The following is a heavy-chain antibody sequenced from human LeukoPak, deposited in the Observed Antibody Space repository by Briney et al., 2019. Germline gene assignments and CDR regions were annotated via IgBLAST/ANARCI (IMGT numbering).Heavy chain of an antibody. CDR1: GFPFSRYW. J-gene: IGHJ5*02. CDR3: ARGWELDP. CDR2: IKQDGSEK. Sequence: GGSLRLSCAASGFPFSRYWLSWGRQAPGKGLEWVANIKQDGSEKYYVDSVKGRFTISRDNAKNSLYLQMNSLRVEDTAVYYCARGWELDPWGQGTLVTVSS. V-gene: IGHV3-7*05. D-gene: IGHD1-26*01.